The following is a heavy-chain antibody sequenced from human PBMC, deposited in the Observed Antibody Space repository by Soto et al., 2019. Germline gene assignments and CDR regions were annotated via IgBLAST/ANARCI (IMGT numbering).Heavy chain of an antibody. J-gene: IGHJ4*02. CDR1: GFTCSSYS. D-gene: IGHD5-18*01. Sequence: GGSLRLSCAGSGFTCSSYSMNWVRQAPGKGLEWVSYISSSSSAIYYADSVKDRFTISRDNAKNSLYLQMNSLRAEDTAVYYCARGDRGYSYAKFDYWGQGTLVTVSS. CDR3: ARGDRGYSYAKFDY. V-gene: IGHV3-48*01. CDR2: ISSSSSAI.